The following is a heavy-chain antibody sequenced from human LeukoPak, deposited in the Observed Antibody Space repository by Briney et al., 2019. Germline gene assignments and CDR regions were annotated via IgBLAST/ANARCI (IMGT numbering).Heavy chain of an antibody. CDR3: ARRGGTGTTPFDY. D-gene: IGHD1-7*01. CDR2: IIPIFGTA. Sequence: PWASVKVSCKASGGTFSSYAISWVRQAPGHGLEWMGGIIPIFGTANYAQKFQGRVTITADKSTSTAYMELSSLRSEDTAVYYCARRGGTGTTPFDYWGQGTLVTVSS. V-gene: IGHV1-69*06. CDR1: GGTFSSYA. J-gene: IGHJ4*02.